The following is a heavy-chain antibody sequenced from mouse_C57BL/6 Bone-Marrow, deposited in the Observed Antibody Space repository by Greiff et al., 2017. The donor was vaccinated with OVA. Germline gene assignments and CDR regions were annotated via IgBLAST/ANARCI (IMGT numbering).Heavy chain of an antibody. D-gene: IGHD2-3*01. CDR1: GYTFTDYN. CDR2: INPNNGGT. V-gene: IGHV1-22*01. J-gene: IGHJ4*01. CDR3: ARFGYYSVYAMDY. Sequence: VQLQQSGPELVKPGASVKMSCKASGYTFTDYNMHWVKQSHGKSLEWIGYINPNNGGTSYNQKFKGKATLTVNKSSSTAYMELRSLTSEDSAVYYCARFGYYSVYAMDYWGQGTSVTVSS.